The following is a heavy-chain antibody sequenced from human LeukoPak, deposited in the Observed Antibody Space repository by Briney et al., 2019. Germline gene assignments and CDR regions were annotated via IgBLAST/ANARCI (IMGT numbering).Heavy chain of an antibody. J-gene: IGHJ4*02. CDR3: AYGKYYFDY. CDR2: IYPGDSDT. CDR1: GYRFTSNW. D-gene: IGHD3-16*01. Sequence: GESLKISCKGSGYRFTSNWIAWVRQMPGKGLEWMVIIYPGDSDTRYSPSFQGQVTISADKSISTAYLQWSSLRASDTAIYFCAYGKYYFDYWGQGTLVTVSS. V-gene: IGHV5-51*01.